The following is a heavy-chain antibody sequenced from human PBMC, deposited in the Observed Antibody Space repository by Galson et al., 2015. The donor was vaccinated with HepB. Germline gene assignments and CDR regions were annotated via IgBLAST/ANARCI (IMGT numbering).Heavy chain of an antibody. Sequence: SLRHSCAASGFTFRNSRMSWARQAPGKGLGWVANIQQDGSEKCSVASVKGRLTISRDNAKNSLYLQMNSLRAEDTAVYYCAREMSMKGDWYFDLWGRGTLVTVSS. CDR2: IQQDGSEK. V-gene: IGHV3-7*01. CDR3: AREMSMKGDWYFDL. D-gene: IGHD2/OR15-2a*01. J-gene: IGHJ2*01. CDR1: GFTFRNSR.